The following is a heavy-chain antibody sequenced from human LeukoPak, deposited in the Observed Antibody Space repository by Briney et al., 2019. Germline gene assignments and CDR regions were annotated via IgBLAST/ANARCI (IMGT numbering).Heavy chain of an antibody. CDR2: IYPGDSDT. D-gene: IGHD6-13*01. V-gene: IGHV5-51*01. Sequence: GESLKISCKGSGXSFTSYWIAWVRQMPGKGLEWMGIIYPGDSDTRYSPSFQGQVTISADKSISTAYLQWSSLKASDTAMYYCARSGGNFYSSTWYGHWGQGTLVTVSS. CDR3: ARSGGNFYSSTWYGH. CDR1: GXSFTSYW. J-gene: IGHJ1*01.